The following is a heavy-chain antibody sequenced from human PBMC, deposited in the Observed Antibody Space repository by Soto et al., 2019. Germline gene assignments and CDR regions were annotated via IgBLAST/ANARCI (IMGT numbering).Heavy chain of an antibody. D-gene: IGHD6-13*01. V-gene: IGHV3-23*01. CDR3: TTGGSSWYRRILAY. J-gene: IGHJ4*02. Sequence: GGSLRLSCAASGFTFSRYAMRWVRQAPGKGLEWVSAISGSGGSTYYADSVTGRFTISRDNSKNALYLQMNSLRAEDTAVYYCTTGGSSWYRRILAYWGQGTLVTVSS. CDR1: GFTFSRYA. CDR2: ISGSGGST.